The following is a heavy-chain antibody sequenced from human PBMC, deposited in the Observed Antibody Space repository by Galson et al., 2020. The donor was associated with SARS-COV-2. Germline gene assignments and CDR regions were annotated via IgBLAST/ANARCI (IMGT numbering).Heavy chain of an antibody. J-gene: IGHJ2*01. CDR3: ARGTITESHWFFDL. D-gene: IGHD3-10*01. CDR1: GGSINTGGFY. Sequence: SETLSLTCTVSGGSINTGGFYWSWIRQPAGKGLEWIGRIYTTGSTNYNPSLKSRLTISVDTSQNQFSLNLNSVTAADTAVYYCARGTITESHWFFDLWGRGTLVTVSS. V-gene: IGHV4-61*02. CDR2: IYTTGST.